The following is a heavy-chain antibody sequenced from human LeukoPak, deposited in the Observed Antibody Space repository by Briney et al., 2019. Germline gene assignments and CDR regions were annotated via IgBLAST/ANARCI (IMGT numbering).Heavy chain of an antibody. CDR1: GITFRNYW. V-gene: IGHV3-7*01. J-gene: IGHJ5*02. CDR3: HQPVTLPA. Sequence: RGSLRLSCVVSGITFRNYWMSWVRQAPGKGLEWVAFIKEDGSDKHYVDSVKGRFTISRDNAKNSLYLQMNSLRAEDTAVYFCHQPVTLPAWGQGALVTVSP. CDR2: IKEDGSDK. D-gene: IGHD2-2*01.